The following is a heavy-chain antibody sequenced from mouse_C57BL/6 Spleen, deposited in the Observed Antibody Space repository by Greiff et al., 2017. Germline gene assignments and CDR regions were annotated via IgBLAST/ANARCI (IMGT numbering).Heavy chain of an antibody. CDR2: IDPSDSET. CDR3: ARFHFNYYEDY. Sequence: QVQLQQPGAELVRPGSSVKLSCKASGYTFTSYWMHWVKQRPIQGLEWIGNIDPSDSETHYNQKFKDKATLTVDKSSSTAYMHLSSLTSEDSAVYYCARFHFNYYEDYWGQGTTLTVSS. V-gene: IGHV1-52*01. J-gene: IGHJ2*01. CDR1: GYTFTSYW. D-gene: IGHD1-1*01.